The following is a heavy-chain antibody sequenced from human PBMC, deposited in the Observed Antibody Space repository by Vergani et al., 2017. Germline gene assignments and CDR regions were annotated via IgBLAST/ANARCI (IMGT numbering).Heavy chain of an antibody. V-gene: IGHV1-69*12. CDR1: GGPFSSYA. Sequence: QVQLVQSGAEVKKPGSSVKVSCKASGGPFSSYAISWVRQAPGQGLEWMGGIIPIFGTANYAQKFQGRVTITADESTSTAYMELSSLRSEDTAVYYCAREYSSSWSYDYYYYMDVWGKGTTVTVSS. J-gene: IGHJ6*03. CDR3: AREYSSSWSYDYYYYMDV. D-gene: IGHD6-13*01. CDR2: IIPIFGTA.